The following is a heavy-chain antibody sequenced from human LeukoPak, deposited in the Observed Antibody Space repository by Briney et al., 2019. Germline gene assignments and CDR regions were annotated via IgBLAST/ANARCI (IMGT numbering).Heavy chain of an antibody. D-gene: IGHD3-22*01. CDR3: ARQEYYYDSSGYLDY. CDR1: GGTFSSYA. J-gene: IGHJ4*02. CDR2: IIPILGIA. V-gene: IGHV1-69*04. Sequence: SVKVSCKASGGTFSSYAISWVRQAPGQGLEWMGRIIPILGIANYAQKFQGRVTITADKSTSTAYMELSSLRSEDTAVYYCARQEYYYDSSGYLDYWGQGTLVTVSS.